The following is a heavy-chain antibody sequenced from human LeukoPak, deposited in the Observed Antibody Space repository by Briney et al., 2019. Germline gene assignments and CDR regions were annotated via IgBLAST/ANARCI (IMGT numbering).Heavy chain of an antibody. CDR2: ISYDGSNK. J-gene: IGHJ3*02. CDR1: GFTFSSYA. CDR3: ARDQWDAFDI. Sequence: GGSLRLSCAASGFTFSSYAMHWVRQAPGKGLEWVAVISYDGSNKYYADSVKGRFTISRDNSKNSLYLQMNSLRAEDTAVYYCARDQWDAFDIWGQGTMVTVSS. D-gene: IGHD6-19*01. V-gene: IGHV3-30-3*01.